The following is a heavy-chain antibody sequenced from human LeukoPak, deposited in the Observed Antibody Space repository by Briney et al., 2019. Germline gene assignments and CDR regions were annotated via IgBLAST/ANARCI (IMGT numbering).Heavy chain of an antibody. Sequence: GASVKVSCKASGGTFSSYAISWVRQAPGQGLEWMGEIIPIFGTANYAQKFQGRVTITADESTSTAYMELSSLRSEDTAVYYCARDRAAAHYFYYYYYGMDVWGQGTTVTVSS. CDR3: ARDRAAAHYFYYYYYGMDV. V-gene: IGHV1-69*13. J-gene: IGHJ6*02. CDR1: GGTFSSYA. CDR2: IIPIFGTA. D-gene: IGHD6-13*01.